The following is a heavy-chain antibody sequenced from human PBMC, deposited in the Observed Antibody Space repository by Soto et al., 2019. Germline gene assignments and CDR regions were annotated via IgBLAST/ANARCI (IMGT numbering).Heavy chain of an antibody. J-gene: IGHJ4*01. CDR3: VNWNDEDVD. CDR1: GFTFSNYA. V-gene: IGHV3-23*01. CDR2: ISGSAIST. D-gene: IGHD1-1*01. Sequence: EVHLLESGGGLVQPGGSLRLSCVASGFTFSNYAMTWVRQAPGKGLEWVASISGSAISTEYADSVKGRFTISRDNSKNTVFLQMQSLRADDTATYYCVNWNDEDVDWGQRTLVAVSS.